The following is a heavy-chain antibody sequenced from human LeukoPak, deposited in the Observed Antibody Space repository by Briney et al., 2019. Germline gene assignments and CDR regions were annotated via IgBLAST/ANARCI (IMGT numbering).Heavy chain of an antibody. V-gene: IGHV3-13*01. J-gene: IGHJ4*01. CDR1: GFTFSSYD. D-gene: IGHD5/OR15-5a*01. Sequence: PGGSLRLSCAASGFTFSSYDMHWVRQATGKGLEWVSAIGTAGDTYYPGSVKGRFTISRDNAKTSVYLQMNNLRPEDTAVYYCARDATYYLRYGYFDCWGHGTLVTVSS. CDR3: ARDATYYLRYGYFDC. CDR2: IGTAGDT.